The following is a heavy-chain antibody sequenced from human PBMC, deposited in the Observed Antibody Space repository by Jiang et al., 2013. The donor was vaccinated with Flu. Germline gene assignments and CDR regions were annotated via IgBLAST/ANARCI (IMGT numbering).Heavy chain of an antibody. V-gene: IGHV2-5*02. CDR2: IYWDDDK. Sequence: KPTQTLTLTCTFSGFSLTPTGVGVGWIRQPPGKALEWLAVIYWDDDKRYSPSLNSRLTITKDTSKNQVVLAMTNTDPVDTATYYCAHLMITFGGVIGDDAFDIWGQGTVVTVSS. CDR3: AHLMITFGGVIGDDAFDI. J-gene: IGHJ3*02. CDR1: GFSLTPTGVG. D-gene: IGHD3-16*02.